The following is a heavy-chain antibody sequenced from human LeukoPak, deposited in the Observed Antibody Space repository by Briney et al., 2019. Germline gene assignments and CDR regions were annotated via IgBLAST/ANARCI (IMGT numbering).Heavy chain of an antibody. CDR3: ARERHYYDSSGYKRFDY. V-gene: IGHV1-18*01. J-gene: IGHJ4*02. CDR1: GYTFTSYA. D-gene: IGHD3-22*01. Sequence: GASVKVSCKASGYTFTSYAMNWVRQAPGQGLEWMVWISAYNGNTNYAQKLQGRVTMTTDTSTSTAYRDLRSLRSDDTAVYYCARERHYYDSSGYKRFDYWGQGTLVTVSS. CDR2: ISAYNGNT.